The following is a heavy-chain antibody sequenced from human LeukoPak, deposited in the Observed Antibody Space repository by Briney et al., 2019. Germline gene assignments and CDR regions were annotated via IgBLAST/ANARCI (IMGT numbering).Heavy chain of an antibody. V-gene: IGHV1-46*01. Sequence: GASVKVSCKASGYTFTSYYMHWVRQAPGQRLEWMGVINPSGGSTTYAQKFQGRVTMARDTSTSTVYMELSSLRSEDTAVYYCARGQWEHRIYNYYMDVWGKGTTVTVSS. CDR2: INPSGGST. CDR3: ARGQWEHRIYNYYMDV. CDR1: GYTFTSYY. D-gene: IGHD1-26*01. J-gene: IGHJ6*03.